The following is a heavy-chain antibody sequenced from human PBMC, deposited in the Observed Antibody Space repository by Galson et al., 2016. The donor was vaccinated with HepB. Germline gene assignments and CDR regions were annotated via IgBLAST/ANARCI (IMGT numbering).Heavy chain of an antibody. CDR3: ARGYFKAGFDS. D-gene: IGHD3-9*01. CDR1: GDSVSSSSTG. CDR2: TYYNSKWNN. V-gene: IGHV6-1*01. Sequence: CAISGDSVSSSSTGWNWIRQSPSRGLEWLGRTYYNSKWNNDYAVSVKSRVIINPDTSKNQFSLQLNSVTPEDTAVYYWARGYFKAGFDSWGQGSLVTVSS. J-gene: IGHJ5*01.